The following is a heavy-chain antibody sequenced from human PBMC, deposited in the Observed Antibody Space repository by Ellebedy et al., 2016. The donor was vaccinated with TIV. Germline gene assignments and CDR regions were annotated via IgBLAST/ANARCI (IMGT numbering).Heavy chain of an antibody. Sequence: GESLKISCAASGFTFSSYAMSWVRQAPGKGLEWVSAISGSGGSTYYADSVKGRFTISRDNAKNSLYLQMNSLRAEDTAVYYCARFGVSSSWYGEGIYYYGMDVWGQGTTVTVSS. CDR1: GFTFSSYA. D-gene: IGHD6-13*01. J-gene: IGHJ6*02. CDR2: ISGSGGST. CDR3: ARFGVSSSWYGEGIYYYGMDV. V-gene: IGHV3-23*01.